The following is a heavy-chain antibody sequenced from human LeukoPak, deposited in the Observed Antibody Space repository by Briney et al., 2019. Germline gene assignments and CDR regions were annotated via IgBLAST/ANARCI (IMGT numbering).Heavy chain of an antibody. CDR1: GYTFTRYW. J-gene: IGHJ5*01. CDR2: IYPGDSDT. CDR3: ARGDSSTWYDC. V-gene: IGHV5-51*01. Sequence: GESLKISCKASGYTFTRYWIGWVRPMPGKGLEWMGIIYPGDSDTRYSPSFQGQVTISVDKSISTAYLQWSSLKASDTAMYYCARGDSSTWYDCWGQGTLVTVSS. D-gene: IGHD6-13*01.